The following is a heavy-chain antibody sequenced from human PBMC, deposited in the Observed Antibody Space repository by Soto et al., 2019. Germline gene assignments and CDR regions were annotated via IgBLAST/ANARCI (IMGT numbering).Heavy chain of an antibody. V-gene: IGHV4-34*01. CDR3: ARVLITGTTAYRYYYYYGMDV. J-gene: IGHJ6*02. Sequence: SETLSLTCAVYGGSFSGYYWSWIRQPPGKGLEGIGEINHSGSTNYNPSLKRRVTISVDTSKNQFSLKLSSVTAAVTAVYYCARVLITGTTAYRYYYYYGMDVWGQGTTVTVSS. CDR1: GGSFSGYY. CDR2: INHSGST. D-gene: IGHD1-7*01.